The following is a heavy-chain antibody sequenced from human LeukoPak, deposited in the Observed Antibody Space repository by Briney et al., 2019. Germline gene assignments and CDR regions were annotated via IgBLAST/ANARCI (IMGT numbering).Heavy chain of an antibody. V-gene: IGHV3-23*01. D-gene: IGHD3-9*01. CDR1: GFTFSNYA. Sequence: GGSLRLSCAASGFTFSNYAMKWVRQAPGKGLEWVSTISASDGITYHADSVKGRFTISRDNSKNTLYLQMDSLRAEDTAIYYCAKANSDLTRANYWGQGTLVTVSS. CDR3: AKANSDLTRANY. CDR2: ISASDGIT. J-gene: IGHJ4*02.